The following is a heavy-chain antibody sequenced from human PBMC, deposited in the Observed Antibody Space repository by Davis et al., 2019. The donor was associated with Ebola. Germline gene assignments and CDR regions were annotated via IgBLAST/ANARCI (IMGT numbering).Heavy chain of an antibody. CDR2: ISAYNGNT. V-gene: IGHV1-18*04. CDR3: AREERRYAKGAFDI. CDR1: GYTFTNYG. Sequence: ASVKVSCKASGYTFTNYGITWVRQAPGQGLEWMGWISAYNGNTNYAQKLQGRVTMTRDTSTSTVYMELSSLRSEDTAVYYCAREERRYAKGAFDIWGQGTMVTVSS. D-gene: IGHD3-9*01. J-gene: IGHJ3*02.